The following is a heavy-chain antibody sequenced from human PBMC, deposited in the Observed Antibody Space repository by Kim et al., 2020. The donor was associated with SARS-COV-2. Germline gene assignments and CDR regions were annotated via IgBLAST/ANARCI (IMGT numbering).Heavy chain of an antibody. CDR3: ARVEGSPTAMVTPHFDY. D-gene: IGHD5-18*01. CDR1: GYTFTSYD. CDR2: MNPNSGNT. J-gene: IGHJ4*02. V-gene: IGHV1-8*01. Sequence: ASVKVSCKASGYTFTSYDINWVRQATGQGLEWMGWMNPNSGNTGYAQKFQGRVTMTRNTSISTAYMELSSLRSEDTAVYYCARVEGSPTAMVTPHFDYWGQGTLVTVSS.